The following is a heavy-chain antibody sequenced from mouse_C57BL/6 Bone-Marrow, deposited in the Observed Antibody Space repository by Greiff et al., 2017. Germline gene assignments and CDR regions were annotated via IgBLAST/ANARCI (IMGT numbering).Heavy chain of an antibody. J-gene: IGHJ2*01. CDR2: IDPENGDT. D-gene: IGHD1-1*01. CDR1: GFNIKDDY. V-gene: IGHV14-4*01. Sequence: VQLQQSGAELVRPGASVKLSCTASGFNIKDDYMHWVKQRPEQGLEWIGWIDPENGDTEYAEKFQGKAPITADTSSNTAYMQLSSLTSEDTAVYYCTLITTVVATDYWGQGTTLTVSS. CDR3: TLITTVVATDY.